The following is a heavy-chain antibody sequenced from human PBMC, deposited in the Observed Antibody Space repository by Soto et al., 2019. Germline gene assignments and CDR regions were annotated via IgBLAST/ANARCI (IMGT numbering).Heavy chain of an antibody. V-gene: IGHV3-33*01. CDR3: ARKVGAYSSSGFDY. CDR1: GFTFSSYG. J-gene: IGHJ4*02. CDR2: IWYDGSNK. Sequence: QVQLVESGGGVVQPGRSLRLSCAASGFTFSSYGMHWVRQAPGKGLEWVAVIWYDGSNKYYADSVKGRFTISRDNSKNTLYLQMNSLRAEDTAVYYCARKVGAYSSSGFDYWGQGTLVTVSS. D-gene: IGHD6-13*01.